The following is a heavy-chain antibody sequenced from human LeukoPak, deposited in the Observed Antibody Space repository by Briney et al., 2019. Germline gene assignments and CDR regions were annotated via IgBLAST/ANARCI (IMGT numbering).Heavy chain of an antibody. CDR2: INQSGST. J-gene: IGHJ5*02. D-gene: IGHD6-13*01. CDR3: AGAGIAAADNYWFDP. CDR1: GGSFSGYY. V-gene: IGHV4-34*01. Sequence: SETLSLTCAVYGGSFSGYYWSWIRQPPGKGLEWIGEINQSGSTNYNPSLKSRVTISVDTSRNQFSLKLSSVTAADTAVYYCAGAGIAAADNYWFDPWGQGTLVTVSS.